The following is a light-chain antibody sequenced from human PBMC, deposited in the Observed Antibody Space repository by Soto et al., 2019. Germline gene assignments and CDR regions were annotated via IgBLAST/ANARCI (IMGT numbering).Light chain of an antibody. CDR2: GAS. CDR1: QSVSNNY. Sequence: EIVLTQSPGTLSLSPWEIATLSCRASQSVSNNYLAWYQQKPGQAPRLLIYGASSRATGIPDRFSGSGSGTDFILTISRLEPEDFAVYYCQQYGSSGTFGQGTKVDIK. J-gene: IGKJ1*01. V-gene: IGKV3-20*01. CDR3: QQYGSSGT.